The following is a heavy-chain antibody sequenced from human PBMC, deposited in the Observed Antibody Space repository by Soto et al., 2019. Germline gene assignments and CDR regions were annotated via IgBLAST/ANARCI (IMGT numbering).Heavy chain of an antibody. CDR3: ARGPYGENAFDV. CDR1: GYSFTDYY. Sequence: QVQVVQSGAEVKKPGASVKVSCKASGYSFTDYYMHWIRQAPGQGLEWMGWIAPHRDGTEFAQKFQGKITLTGDTSTSTAYMELKGLTSADTAVYFCARGPYGENAFDVWGQGKVVTVSS. J-gene: IGHJ3*01. D-gene: IGHD4-17*01. V-gene: IGHV1-2*02. CDR2: IAPHRDGT.